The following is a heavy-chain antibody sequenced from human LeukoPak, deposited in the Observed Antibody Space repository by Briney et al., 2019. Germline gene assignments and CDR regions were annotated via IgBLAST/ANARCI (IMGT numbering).Heavy chain of an antibody. J-gene: IGHJ4*02. Sequence: GASVKVSRKASGYTFTNYGISWVRQAPGQGLEWVGWISAYNRKTNYAQKLQGRVTMTTDTSTTTAYMELRSLRSDDTAVYYCARVLGFRPDTLKGSDYWGQGTLVTVSS. CDR2: ISAYNRKT. CDR3: ARVLGFRPDTLKGSDY. CDR1: GYTFTNYG. V-gene: IGHV1-18*01.